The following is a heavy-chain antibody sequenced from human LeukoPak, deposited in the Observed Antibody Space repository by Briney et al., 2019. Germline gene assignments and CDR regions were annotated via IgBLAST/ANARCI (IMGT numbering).Heavy chain of an antibody. Sequence: QPGGSLRLSCLASGFTFSSYEMNWVRHVPGKALEWVSYIDFGGRIINYADHVKGRFTISRDNAKNSVYLQMNSLRAEDTAVYYCARGIGLERRYFQFDYWGQGILVTVSS. J-gene: IGHJ4*02. D-gene: IGHD1-1*01. CDR1: GFTFSSYE. CDR3: ARGIGLERRYFQFDY. CDR2: IDFGGRII. V-gene: IGHV3-48*03.